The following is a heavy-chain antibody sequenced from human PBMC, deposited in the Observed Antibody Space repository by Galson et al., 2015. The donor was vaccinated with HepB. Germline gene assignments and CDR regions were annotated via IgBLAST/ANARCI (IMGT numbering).Heavy chain of an antibody. CDR1: GFTFSDYY. CDR3: ATIVVPAAMLGY. Sequence: SLRLSCAASGFTFSDYYMSWIRQAPGKGLEWVSYISSSSSYTNYADSVKGRFTISRDNAKDSLYLQMNSLRAEDTAVYYCATIVVPAAMLGYWGQGTLVTVSS. CDR2: ISSSSSYT. J-gene: IGHJ4*02. V-gene: IGHV3-11*06. D-gene: IGHD2-2*01.